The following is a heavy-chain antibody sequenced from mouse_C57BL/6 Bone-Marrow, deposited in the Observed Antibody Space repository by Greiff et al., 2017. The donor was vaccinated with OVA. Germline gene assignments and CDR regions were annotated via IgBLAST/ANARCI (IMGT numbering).Heavy chain of an antibody. CDR1: GYTFTSYW. V-gene: IGHV1-55*01. CDR3: ARYGYSNYYFDY. Sequence: QVQLQQPGAELVKPGASVKMSCKASGYTFTSYWITWVKQRPGQGLEWIGDIYPGSGSTNYNEKFKSKATLTVDTSSSTAYMQLSSRTSEDSAVYYCARYGYSNYYFDYWGQGTTLTVSS. J-gene: IGHJ2*01. CDR2: IYPGSGST. D-gene: IGHD2-5*01.